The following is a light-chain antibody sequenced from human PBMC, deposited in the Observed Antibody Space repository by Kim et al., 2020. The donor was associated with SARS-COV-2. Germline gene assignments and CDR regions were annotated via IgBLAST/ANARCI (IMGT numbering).Light chain of an antibody. V-gene: IGLV1-44*01. Sequence: GQRVTISCSGSNSNIGSNTVNWYQQLPGTAPRLLIFDNNERPSGVPDRVSGSRSGTSASLAISGLQSDDEADYYCATWDDSLNGWVFGGGTKLTVL. CDR1: NSNIGSNT. CDR3: ATWDDSLNGWV. J-gene: IGLJ3*02. CDR2: DNN.